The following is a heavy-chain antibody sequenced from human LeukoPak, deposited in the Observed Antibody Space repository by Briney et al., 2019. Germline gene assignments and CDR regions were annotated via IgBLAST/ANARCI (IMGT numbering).Heavy chain of an antibody. CDR1: GYTFTSYG. CDR3: AKDDNYIRFLS. D-gene: IGHD3-16*01. Sequence: ASVKVSCKASGYTFTSYGISWVRQAPGKGLEWVSAISGSGGSTYYADSVKGRFTISRDNSKNTLYLQMNSLRAEDTAVYYCAKDDNYIRFLSWGQGTLVTVSS. CDR2: ISGSGGST. V-gene: IGHV3-23*01. J-gene: IGHJ5*02.